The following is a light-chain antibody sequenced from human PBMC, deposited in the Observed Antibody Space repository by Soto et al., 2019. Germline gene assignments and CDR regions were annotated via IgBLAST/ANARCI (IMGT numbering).Light chain of an antibody. Sequence: IESNKTPYSLSASVGSRVTITCRARQSVSICLNWYQQKPGKAPRLLIYASSSLQGGASSRFSGSGSGTDFTFTVISLQPVDFGTYYSQQSWSTPRKCGQGTKVHIK. J-gene: IGKJ1*01. CDR1: QSVSIC. CDR2: ASS. CDR3: QQSWSTPRK. V-gene: IGKV1-39*01.